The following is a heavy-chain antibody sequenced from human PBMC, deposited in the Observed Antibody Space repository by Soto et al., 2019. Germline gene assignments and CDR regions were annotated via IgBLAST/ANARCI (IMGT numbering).Heavy chain of an antibody. Sequence: QLQLQESGPGLVKPSETLSLTCTVSGGSISSSSYYWGWIRQPPGKGLEWIGSNYYSGSTYYHPSLKRRVTISVDTTKNQFSLKLSSVTAADTAVYYCARRGGYVQPFDYCGQGTLVTVSS. J-gene: IGHJ4*02. D-gene: IGHD5-12*01. CDR2: NYYSGST. CDR3: ARRGGYVQPFDY. CDR1: GGSISSSSYY. V-gene: IGHV4-39*01.